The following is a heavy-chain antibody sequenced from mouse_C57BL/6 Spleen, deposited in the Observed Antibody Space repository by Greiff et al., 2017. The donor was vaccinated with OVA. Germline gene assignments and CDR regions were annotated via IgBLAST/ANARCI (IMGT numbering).Heavy chain of an antibody. CDR3: AREGLLRSYAMDY. Sequence: EVQLVESGPGLVKPSQSLSLTCSVTGYSITSGYYWNWLRQFPGNKLEWMGYISYDGSNNYNPSLKNRISITRDTSKNQFFLKLNSVTTEDTATYYCAREGLLRSYAMDYWGQGTSVTVSS. CDR2: ISYDGSN. V-gene: IGHV3-6*01. J-gene: IGHJ4*01. D-gene: IGHD1-1*01. CDR1: GYSITSGYY.